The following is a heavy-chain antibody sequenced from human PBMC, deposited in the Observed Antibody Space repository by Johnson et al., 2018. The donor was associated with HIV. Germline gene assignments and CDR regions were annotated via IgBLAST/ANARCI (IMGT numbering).Heavy chain of an antibody. CDR2: ISFDGHNR. CDR1: GFTFRSYA. J-gene: IGHJ3*02. Sequence: VQLVESGGGVVQPGRSLRLSCAVSGFTFRSYAMHWVRQAPGKGLEWVAVISFDGHNRYYADSVKGRFTISRDDSKNTMYLQMNRLGPDDTAVYYCARGYSIGYYVLAGDVFDIWGQGTMVTVSS. CDR3: ARGYSIGYYVLAGDVFDI. D-gene: IGHD3-22*01. V-gene: IGHV3-30-3*01.